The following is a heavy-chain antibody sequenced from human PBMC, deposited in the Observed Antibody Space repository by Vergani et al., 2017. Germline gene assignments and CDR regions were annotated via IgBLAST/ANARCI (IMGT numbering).Heavy chain of an antibody. J-gene: IGHJ4*02. CDR2: VSFRGHT. D-gene: IGHD3-9*01. CDR3: ARTESFILRYFHWAL. V-gene: IGHV4-59*01. Sequence: QLQLQESGPGLVKPSETLSLTCSVSGGSMSGYYWSWIRQPPGKGLEWMGYVSFRGHTLYDPSVKGRMTISLNTSSNQFSLYLTSVTAADTAIYFCARTESFILRYFHWALWGQGTLVTVSS. CDR1: GGSMSGYY.